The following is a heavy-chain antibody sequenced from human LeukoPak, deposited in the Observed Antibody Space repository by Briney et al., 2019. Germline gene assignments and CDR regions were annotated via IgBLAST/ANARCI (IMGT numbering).Heavy chain of an antibody. D-gene: IGHD1-26*01. Sequence: PGGSLRLSCAASGFPIRSYSINWVRQAPGKRLEWVSYISSSGSAIYYVDSVKGRFTVSRDNAKNSLFLQMNSPRAEDTAVYYCVRAKASYFDYWVQAALVTVSS. J-gene: IGHJ4*02. V-gene: IGHV3-48*01. CDR2: ISSSGSAI. CDR3: VRAKASYFDY. CDR1: GFPIRSYS.